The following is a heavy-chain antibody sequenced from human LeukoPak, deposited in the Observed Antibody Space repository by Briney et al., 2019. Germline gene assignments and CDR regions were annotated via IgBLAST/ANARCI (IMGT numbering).Heavy chain of an antibody. Sequence: PSETLSLTCTVSGDSISSYYWGWIRQPPGKRLEWIGYIYTSGSTNYNPSLKSRVTISVDTSKNQFSLKLSSVTAADTAVYYCARGGGTVGFDPWGQGTLVTVSS. CDR1: GDSISSYY. CDR2: IYTSGST. D-gene: IGHD2-8*02. CDR3: ARGGGTVGFDP. V-gene: IGHV4-4*09. J-gene: IGHJ5*02.